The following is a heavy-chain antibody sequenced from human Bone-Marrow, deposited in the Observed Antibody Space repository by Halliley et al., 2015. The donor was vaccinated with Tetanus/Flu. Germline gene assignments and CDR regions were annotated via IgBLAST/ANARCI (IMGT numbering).Heavy chain of an antibody. Sequence: AVIRYYGSSEYYADSVKGRFTISKDDSKNTLYLQMNSLRAEDTAVYYCARDLWDSSGYYFDYWGRGTLVTVSS. CDR2: IRYYGSSE. V-gene: IGHV3-33*01. J-gene: IGHJ4*02. D-gene: IGHD3-22*01. CDR3: ARDLWDSSGYYFDY.